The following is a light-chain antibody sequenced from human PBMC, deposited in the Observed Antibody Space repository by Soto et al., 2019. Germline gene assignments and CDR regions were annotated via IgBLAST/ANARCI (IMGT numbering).Light chain of an antibody. Sequence: QSVLAQPPSASGSPGQRVTISCSGSSSNIGTNTVNWYQHLPGSAPKLLIYSNNQRPSGVPDRFSVSKSGTSASLAISGLHPDDEADYYCKAWDGSLNVVLFGGGTKLTVL. CDR2: SNN. V-gene: IGLV1-44*01. J-gene: IGLJ2*01. CDR1: SSNIGTNT. CDR3: KAWDGSLNVVL.